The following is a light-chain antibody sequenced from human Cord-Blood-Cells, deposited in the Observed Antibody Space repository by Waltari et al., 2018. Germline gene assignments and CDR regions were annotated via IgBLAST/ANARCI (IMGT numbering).Light chain of an antibody. CDR1: QSVSSN. CDR3: QQYNNWPPWT. CDR2: GAS. V-gene: IGKV3-15*01. Sequence: MGSQSVSSNLAWYQQKPGQAPRPLIYGASTRATGIPARFSGSGSGTEFTLTISSLQPEDFAVYYCQQYNNWPPWTFGQGTKVEIK. J-gene: IGKJ1*01.